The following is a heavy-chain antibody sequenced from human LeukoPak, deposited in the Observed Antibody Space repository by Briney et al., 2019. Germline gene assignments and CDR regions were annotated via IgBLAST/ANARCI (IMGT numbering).Heavy chain of an antibody. J-gene: IGHJ4*02. D-gene: IGHD3-10*01. CDR3: ARGPPEGNDY. V-gene: IGHV1-2*02. Sequence: ASVKVSCKASGYTFTSYDINWVRQAPGQGLEWMGWINPNSGGTNYAQKFQGRVTMTRDTSISTAYMELSRLRSDDTAVYYCARGPPEGNDYWGQGTLVTVSS. CDR1: GYTFTSYD. CDR2: INPNSGGT.